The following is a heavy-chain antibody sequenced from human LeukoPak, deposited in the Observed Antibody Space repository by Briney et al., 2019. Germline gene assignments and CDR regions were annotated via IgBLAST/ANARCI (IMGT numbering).Heavy chain of an antibody. CDR2: MNPNSGNT. Sequence: ASVKVSCKASGFTFTSYDINWVRQAPGQGLEWMGWMNPNSGNTRYAQKVQGRITMTRDTSISTAYMELSSLRSEDTAVYYCAKEYSSNRGAHYYYYYYMDVWGKGTTVTVSS. CDR1: GFTFTSYD. V-gene: IGHV1-8*01. CDR3: AKEYSSNRGAHYYYYYYMDV. J-gene: IGHJ6*03. D-gene: IGHD6-13*01.